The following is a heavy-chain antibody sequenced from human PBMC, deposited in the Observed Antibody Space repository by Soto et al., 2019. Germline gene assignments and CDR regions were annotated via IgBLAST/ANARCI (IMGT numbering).Heavy chain of an antibody. CDR1: GFTFGSFA. CDR3: AKDSSGWRPYDY. J-gene: IGHJ4*02. CDR2: ISGSGGST. D-gene: IGHD6-19*01. V-gene: IGHV3-23*01. Sequence: EVQLLESGGGLVRPGGSLSLSGAASGFTFGSFAMGWFRQPPGKGLGWVSAISGSGGSTSYADSVKGRFTFSRNNSKNTLYLQMNSLRAEDTAVYYCAKDSSGWRPYDYWGQGTLVTVSS.